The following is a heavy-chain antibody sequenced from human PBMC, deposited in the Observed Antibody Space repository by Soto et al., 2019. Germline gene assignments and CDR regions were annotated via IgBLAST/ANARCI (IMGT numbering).Heavy chain of an antibody. CDR1: GFTFSSYA. J-gene: IGHJ2*01. V-gene: IGHV3-23*01. D-gene: IGHD6-13*01. CDR3: AKVGVIAALGYFDL. Sequence: PGGSLSLSCAASGFTFSSYAMNWVRQAPGKGLEWVSAISGSGGSTYYADSVKGRFTISRDNSKNTLYLQMNSLRAEDTAVYYCAKVGVIAALGYFDLWGRGTLVTVSS. CDR2: ISGSGGST.